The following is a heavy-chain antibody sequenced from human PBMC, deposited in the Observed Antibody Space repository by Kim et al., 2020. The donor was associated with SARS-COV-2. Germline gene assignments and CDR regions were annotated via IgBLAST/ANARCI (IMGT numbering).Heavy chain of an antibody. Sequence: GKGRFIIARDNSKNTLYLQMNSLRAEDTAVYYCTKEGGSGSYWNYFDYWGQGTLVTVSS. D-gene: IGHD3-10*01. J-gene: IGHJ4*02. V-gene: IGHV3-23*01. CDR3: TKEGGSGSYWNYFDY.